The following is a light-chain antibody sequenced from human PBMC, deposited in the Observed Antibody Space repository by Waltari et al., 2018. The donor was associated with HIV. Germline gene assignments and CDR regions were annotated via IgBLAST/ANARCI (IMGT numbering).Light chain of an antibody. CDR3: RSYSRTNTWV. CDR2: DVN. V-gene: IGLV2-14*03. CDR1: SWALGTYNY. J-gene: IGLJ3*02. Sequence: QSALTQPASVSGSPGQSITIPCTGTSWALGTYNYVSWYQQHPGKAPKLIIFDVNNRPSGISDRFSGSKSANMASLTISGLQAADEADYYCRSYSRTNTWVFGGGTRLTVL.